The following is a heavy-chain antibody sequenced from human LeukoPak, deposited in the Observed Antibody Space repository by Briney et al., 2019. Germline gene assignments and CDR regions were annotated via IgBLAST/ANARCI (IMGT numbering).Heavy chain of an antibody. CDR3: ARFGLGLLYFDL. V-gene: IGHV4/OR15-8*01. J-gene: IGHJ2*01. CDR2: IYHSGSP. D-gene: IGHD3-16*01. CDR1: GGSIGSNNW. Sequence: SETLSLTCVVSGGSIGSNNWWSWVRQPPGKDLEWIGEIYHSGSPNYNPSLKSRVTISVDKSKNQFSLNVSSVTAADTAIYYCARFGLGLLYFDLWGRGTLVTVSS.